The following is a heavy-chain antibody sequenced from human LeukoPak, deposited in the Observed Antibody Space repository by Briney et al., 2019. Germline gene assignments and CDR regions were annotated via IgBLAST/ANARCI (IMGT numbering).Heavy chain of an antibody. V-gene: IGHV3-30*03. CDR3: AMPDYYDSSGYNFQYFQH. CDR1: GFTFSSYG. Sequence: GGSLRLSCAASGFTFSSYGMHWVRQAPGKGLEWVAVISYDGSNKYYADSVKGRFTISRDNSKNPLYLQMNSLRAEDTAVYYCAMPDYYDSSGYNFQYFQHWGQGTLVTVSS. D-gene: IGHD3-22*01. J-gene: IGHJ1*01. CDR2: ISYDGSNK.